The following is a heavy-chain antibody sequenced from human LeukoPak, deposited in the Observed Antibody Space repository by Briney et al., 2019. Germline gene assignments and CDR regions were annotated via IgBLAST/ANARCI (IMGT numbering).Heavy chain of an antibody. D-gene: IGHD2-15*01. V-gene: IGHV3-48*01. CDR2: ITSNSNSI. J-gene: IGHJ4*02. Sequence: GGCLRLSRAASGFTFSSYSMKWVRQAPGKGLEWVTYITSNSNSIYYADSVKGRYTISRENAKNSLHLQMNRLRAGDTAVYYCARGDCSGGSCYLSLTTIDYWGQGTLVTVSS. CDR3: ARGDCSGGSCYLSLTTIDY. CDR1: GFTFSSYS.